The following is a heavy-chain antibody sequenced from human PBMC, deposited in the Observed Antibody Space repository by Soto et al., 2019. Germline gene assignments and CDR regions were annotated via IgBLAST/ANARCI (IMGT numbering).Heavy chain of an antibody. Sequence: LRLSCAASGFIFRSYGMHWVRQAPGKGLEWVAMIWYDGSKKYYADSVKGRFTISRDNSKNALFLEVNTLRADDTAVYYCARDGSGPQVRYFDLWGRGTRVTAPQ. J-gene: IGHJ2*01. D-gene: IGHD3-3*01. CDR2: IWYDGSKK. V-gene: IGHV3-33*01. CDR1: GFIFRSYG. CDR3: ARDGSGPQVRYFDL.